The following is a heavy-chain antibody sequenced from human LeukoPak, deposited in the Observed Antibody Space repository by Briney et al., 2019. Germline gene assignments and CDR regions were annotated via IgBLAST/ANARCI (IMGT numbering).Heavy chain of an antibody. Sequence: QSGGSLRLSCAASGFTFSSYAMNWVRQAPGKGLEWVSGISGSGGSTNYADSVKGRFIISRDDSKNTFYLQMNSLRAEDTAVYHCAKVHDSGTYATLDYWGQGTLVTVSS. J-gene: IGHJ4*02. D-gene: IGHD3-10*01. CDR3: AKVHDSGTYATLDY. CDR2: ISGSGGST. CDR1: GFTFSSYA. V-gene: IGHV3-23*01.